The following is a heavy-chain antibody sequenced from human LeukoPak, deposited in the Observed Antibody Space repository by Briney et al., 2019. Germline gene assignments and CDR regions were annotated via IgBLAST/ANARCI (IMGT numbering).Heavy chain of an antibody. D-gene: IGHD4-17*01. Sequence: SETLSLTCAVYGGSFSGYYWSWIRQPPGKGLEWIGEINHSGSTNYNPSLKSRVTISVDTSKNQFSLKLSSVTAADTAVYYCARVDYGGGDYWGQGTLVTVSS. CDR2: INHSGST. J-gene: IGHJ4*02. CDR1: GGSFSGYY. V-gene: IGHV4-34*01. CDR3: ARVDYGGGDY.